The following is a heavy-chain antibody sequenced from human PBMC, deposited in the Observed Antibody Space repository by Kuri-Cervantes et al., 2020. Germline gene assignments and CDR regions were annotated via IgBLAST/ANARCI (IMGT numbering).Heavy chain of an antibody. J-gene: IGHJ3*02. V-gene: IGHV1-69*05. CDR2: IIPIFGTA. CDR3: ARGRITMIVVATTDAFDI. CDR1: GYTFTSYD. D-gene: IGHD3-22*01. Sequence: SVKVSCKASGYTFTSYDINWVRQATGQGLEWMGGIIPIFGTANYTQKFQGRVTITTDESTSTAYMELSSLRSEDTAVYYCARGRITMIVVATTDAFDIWGQGTMVTVSS.